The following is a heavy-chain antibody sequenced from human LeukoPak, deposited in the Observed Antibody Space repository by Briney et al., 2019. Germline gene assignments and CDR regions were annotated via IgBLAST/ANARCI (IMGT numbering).Heavy chain of an antibody. CDR2: ISTNGGTT. Sequence: GGSLRLSCAASGFSFSTFAMHWVPQAPGKGLEYVSGISTNGGTTYYAKSVKGRFTISRDNSKNTLFLQMGSLRTEDMAVYYCARDSDYGDYFFDYWGQGTLVAVSS. CDR3: ARDSDYGDYFFDY. CDR1: GFSFSTFA. J-gene: IGHJ4*02. V-gene: IGHV3-64*01. D-gene: IGHD4-17*01.